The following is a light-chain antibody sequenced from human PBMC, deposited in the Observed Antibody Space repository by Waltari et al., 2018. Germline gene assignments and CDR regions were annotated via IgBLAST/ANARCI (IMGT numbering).Light chain of an antibody. Sequence: EVVMTQSPATLSVSPGEGATVSCRASESVRTNVAWYQQTPGQAPRLIIYDASTRATGIPDRFSGSGSGTEFILSLSSLQSEDFAIYYCQQYNKWPPWTFGQGTKVEIK. V-gene: IGKV3D-15*01. J-gene: IGKJ1*01. CDR2: DAS. CDR1: ESVRTN. CDR3: QQYNKWPPWT.